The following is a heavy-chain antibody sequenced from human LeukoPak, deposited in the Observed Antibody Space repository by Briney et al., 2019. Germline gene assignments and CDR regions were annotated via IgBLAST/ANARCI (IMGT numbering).Heavy chain of an antibody. CDR1: GFTFTSHW. J-gene: IGHJ5*02. CDR2: INQDGSEK. V-gene: IGHV3-7*01. CDR3: ARDGP. Sequence: GGSLRLSCAASGFTFTSHWMSWVRQAPGKGLEWVANINQDGSEKYYVDSVKGRFTISRDNAENSLYLQMNSLRAEDTAVYYCARDGPWGQGTLVTVSS.